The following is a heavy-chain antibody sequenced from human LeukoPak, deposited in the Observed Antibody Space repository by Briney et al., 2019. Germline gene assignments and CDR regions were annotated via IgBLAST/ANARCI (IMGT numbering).Heavy chain of an antibody. J-gene: IGHJ4*02. CDR3: ANNFRHSGSYYGFDY. CDR1: GFTFSNFA. V-gene: IGHV3-23*01. CDR2: ISGSGGNT. D-gene: IGHD1-26*01. Sequence: GGSLRLSCAASGFTFSNFAMTWVRQAPGKGLEWVSVISGSGGNTYYADSVKGRFTISRDSSKSTLYLQMTSLRAEDTAVYYCANNFRHSGSYYGFDYWGQGALVTVSS.